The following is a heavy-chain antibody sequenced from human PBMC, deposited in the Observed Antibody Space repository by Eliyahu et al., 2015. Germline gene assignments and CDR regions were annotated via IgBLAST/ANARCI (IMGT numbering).Heavy chain of an antibody. CDR3: ARDLGAYKRALDY. J-gene: IGHJ4*02. CDR2: MYNGGAT. D-gene: IGHD3-16*01. V-gene: IGHV3-53*01. Sequence: LSVMYNGGATYYADSVKGRFTISRDNSKNTLYLQMNSLRADDTAVYYCARDLGAYKRALDYWGQGTLVTVSS.